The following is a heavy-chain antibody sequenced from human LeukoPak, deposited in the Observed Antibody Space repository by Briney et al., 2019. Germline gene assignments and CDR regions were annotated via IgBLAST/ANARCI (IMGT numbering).Heavy chain of an antibody. V-gene: IGHV4-59*12. J-gene: IGHJ5*01. D-gene: IGHD3-10*01. CDR1: GGSISSYY. Sequence: PSETLSLTCTVSGGSISSYYWSWIRQPPGKGLEWIGYIYYSGSTNYNPSLKSRVTISVDTSKNQFFLNVTSLTAADTAVYYCARSRQASGLFNSWGQGTLVTVSS. CDR2: IYYSGST. CDR3: ARSRQASGLFNS.